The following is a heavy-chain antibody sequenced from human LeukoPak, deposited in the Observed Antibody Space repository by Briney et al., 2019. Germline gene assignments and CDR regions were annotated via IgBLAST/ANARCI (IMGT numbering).Heavy chain of an antibody. V-gene: IGHV3-48*03. Sequence: GGSLRLACAASGLTFSSYEMDWVREAPERGLECVSYISSSGSTIYYADSVKGRFTISRDNAKNSLYLQMNSLRAEDTAVYHCAELGITMIGGVWGKGTTVTISS. CDR3: AELGITMIGGV. CDR1: GLTFSSYE. J-gene: IGHJ6*04. D-gene: IGHD3-10*02. CDR2: ISSSGSTI.